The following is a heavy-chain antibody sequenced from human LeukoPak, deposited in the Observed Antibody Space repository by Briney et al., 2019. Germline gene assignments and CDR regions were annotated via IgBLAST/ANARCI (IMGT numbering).Heavy chain of an antibody. J-gene: IGHJ4*02. CDR2: IIPIFGTA. V-gene: IGHV1-69*13. D-gene: IGHD6-6*01. Sequence: SVKVSCKASGYTFTGYYMHWVRQAPGQGLEWMGGIIPIFGTANYAQKFQGRVTITADESTSTAYMELSSLRSEDTAVYYCAREPPYSSSGLDYWGQETLVTVSS. CDR1: GYTFTGYY. CDR3: AREPPYSSSGLDY.